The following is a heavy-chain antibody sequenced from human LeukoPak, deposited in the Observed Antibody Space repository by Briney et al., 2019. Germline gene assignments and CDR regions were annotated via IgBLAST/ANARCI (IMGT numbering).Heavy chain of an antibody. Sequence: PETLSLTCTVSGGSVSSDSYFWTWIRQPPGKGLEWIGYIYYSGSTNYNPSLKSRVTISLDTSKSQISLKLSSVTAADTAVYYCARGQRRLQDYWGQGTLVTVSS. V-gene: IGHV4-61*01. CDR2: IYYSGST. J-gene: IGHJ4*02. CDR1: GGSVSSDSYF. CDR3: ARGQRRLQDY.